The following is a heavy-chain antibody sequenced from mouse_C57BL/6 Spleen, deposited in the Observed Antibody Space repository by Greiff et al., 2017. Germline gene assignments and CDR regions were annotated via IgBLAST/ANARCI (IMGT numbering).Heavy chain of an antibody. CDR2: IDPSDSET. J-gene: IGHJ2*01. CDR1: GYTFTSYW. Sequence: QVQLQQPGAELVRPGSSVKLSCKASGYTFTSYWMHWVKQRPIQGLEWIGNIDPSDSETPYNQKFKDKATLTVDKSSSTAYMQLSSLTSEDSAVYYCARQGFDYFDYWGQGTTLTVSS. CDR3: ARQGFDYFDY. V-gene: IGHV1-52*01.